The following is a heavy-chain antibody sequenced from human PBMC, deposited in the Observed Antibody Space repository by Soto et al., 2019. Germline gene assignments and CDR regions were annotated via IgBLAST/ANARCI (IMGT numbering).Heavy chain of an antibody. J-gene: IGHJ4*02. CDR2: IYASGGRT. D-gene: IGHD5-12*01. CDR1: GYTFTNYN. CDR3: FRGGYHGYDKEGRY. V-gene: IGHV1-46*01. Sequence: QVQFVQSGAEVKKPGASVKVSCKASGYTFTNYNVHWVRQAPGQGLEWMAIIYASGGRTSSAQNFQGRVTVTRDTSTSTVYLELNSLRSDDTAVYYCFRGGYHGYDKEGRYWGQGTLVTVSS.